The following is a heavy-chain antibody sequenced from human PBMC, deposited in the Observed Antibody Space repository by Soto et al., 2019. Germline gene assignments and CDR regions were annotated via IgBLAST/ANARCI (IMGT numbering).Heavy chain of an antibody. J-gene: IGHJ6*02. V-gene: IGHV3-33*05. CDR3: AREGDGYCSGPRCFYYYGLDV. CDR2: IEYNAKNR. CDR1: GFTFNSYG. Sequence: QVQLVESGGGLVQPGTSLRLSCTASGFTFNSYGIHWVRQAPGKGLEWLALIEYNAKNRFYADSVKGRFSISRDNSRNTVYMQVNGLRAEDTAVYYCAREGDGYCSGPRCFYYYGLDVWGQGTTVIVSS. D-gene: IGHD2-15*01.